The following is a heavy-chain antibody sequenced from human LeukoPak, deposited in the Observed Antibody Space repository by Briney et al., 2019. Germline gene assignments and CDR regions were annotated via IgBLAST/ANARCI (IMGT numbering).Heavy chain of an antibody. V-gene: IGHV1-69*01. CDR3: AREGAVAGTRYFDY. D-gene: IGHD6-19*01. J-gene: IGHJ4*02. Sequence: SVKVSCKASGGTFSSYAISWVRQAPGQGLGWMGGIIPIFGTANYAQKFQGRVTITADESTSTAYMELSSLRSEDTAVYYCAREGAVAGTRYFDYWGQGTLVTVSS. CDR2: IIPIFGTA. CDR1: GGTFSSYA.